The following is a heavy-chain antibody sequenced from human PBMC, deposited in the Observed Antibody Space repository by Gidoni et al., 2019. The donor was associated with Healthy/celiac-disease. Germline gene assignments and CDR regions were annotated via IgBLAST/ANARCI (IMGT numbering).Heavy chain of an antibody. J-gene: IGHJ6*02. CDR1: GFPFSSSA. CDR2: ISYDGINK. D-gene: IGHD4-17*01. Sequence: QVPLVESGGGVVQPGRSLRLSCAASGFPFSSSAMHGVRQAPGQGLGVVAVISYDGINKYYADAVKGRFTISRDNSKNTLYLQMNSLGAEDTAVYYCARDRGGNDYGGTKSRYYYYGMDVWGQGTTVTVSS. CDR3: ARDRGGNDYGGTKSRYYYYGMDV. V-gene: IGHV3-30-3*01.